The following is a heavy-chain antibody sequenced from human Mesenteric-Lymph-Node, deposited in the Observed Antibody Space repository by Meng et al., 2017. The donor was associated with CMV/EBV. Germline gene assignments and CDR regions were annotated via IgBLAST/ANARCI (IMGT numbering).Heavy chain of an antibody. J-gene: IGHJ4*02. V-gene: IGHV3-21*01. Sequence: GESLKISCAASGFTFSSYAMHWVRQAPGKGLEWVSSISSSSTYIYYADSVKGRFTISRDNAKNSLYLQMNSLRVEDTAMYYCARDTSPTYYYDSRSYDSWGQGTLVTVSS. CDR1: GFTFSSYA. CDR2: ISSSSTYI. D-gene: IGHD3-22*01. CDR3: ARDTSPTYYYDSRSYDS.